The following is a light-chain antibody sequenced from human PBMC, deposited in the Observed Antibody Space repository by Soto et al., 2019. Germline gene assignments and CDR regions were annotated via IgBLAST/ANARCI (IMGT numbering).Light chain of an antibody. V-gene: IGLV2-14*01. CDR2: EVS. J-gene: IGLJ2*01. CDR3: SSYTSSSTGGV. CDR1: RNDIGTYTY. Sequence: QSGLTQPASVSGSPGQSITISCTGTRNDIGTYTYVSWYQHHPGKAPKLLIYEVSDRPSGVSNRFSGSKSGNTASLTISGLQAEDEADYYCSSYTSSSTGGVFGGGTKLTVL.